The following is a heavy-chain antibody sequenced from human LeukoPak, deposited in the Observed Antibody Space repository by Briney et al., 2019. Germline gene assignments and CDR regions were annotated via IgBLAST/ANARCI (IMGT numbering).Heavy chain of an antibody. J-gene: IGHJ4*02. CDR3: AKDAAGPEY. CDR2: IGASGGDT. Sequence: GGSLRLSCVVSGLTFSSYSMSWVRQAPGKGLEWVSGIGASGGDTWYPDSVKGRFTISRDNSKNTLFLQMNSLRVEDTAIYYCAKDAAGPEYWGQGTLVTVSS. V-gene: IGHV3-23*01. CDR1: GLTFSSYS. D-gene: IGHD6-13*01.